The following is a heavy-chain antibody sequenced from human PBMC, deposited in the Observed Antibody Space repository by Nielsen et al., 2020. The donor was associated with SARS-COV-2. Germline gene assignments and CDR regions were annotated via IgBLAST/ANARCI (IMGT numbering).Heavy chain of an antibody. V-gene: IGHV3-7*01. Sequence: GGSLRLSCAASGFTLSNYWMNWVRQAPGKGLEWVANIEEDGSEKFYLDSVKGRFTISRDNAKNSQYLQMNSLRAEDTAVYYCTRVSSMWLTYMDVWGQGTTVTVSS. CDR3: TRVSSMWLTYMDV. D-gene: IGHD6-19*01. J-gene: IGHJ6*02. CDR2: IEEDGSEK. CDR1: GFTLSNYW.